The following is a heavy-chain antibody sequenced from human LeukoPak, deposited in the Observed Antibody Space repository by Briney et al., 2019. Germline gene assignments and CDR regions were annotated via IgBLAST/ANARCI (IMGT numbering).Heavy chain of an antibody. CDR3: ARDMLYGYRYGFDAFDI. D-gene: IGHD5-18*01. J-gene: IGHJ3*02. Sequence: PGGSLRLSCAPSRSTFISYSMNWVRQAPRKWLEWVSSISSSSSYTYYADSVKGRFTISTANDTNSLYLQMTSLRAEDTAVYYCARDMLYGYRYGFDAFDIWGQGTMVTVSS. CDR2: ISSSSSYT. V-gene: IGHV3-21*01. CDR1: RSTFISYS.